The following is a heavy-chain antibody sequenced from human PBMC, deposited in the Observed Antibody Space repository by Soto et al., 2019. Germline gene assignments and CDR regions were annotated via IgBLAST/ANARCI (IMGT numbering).Heavy chain of an antibody. V-gene: IGHV3-23*01. CDR3: AKDSGGHDSRNAFDI. CDR1: GFTFSSYA. CDR2: ISDSGDST. J-gene: IGHJ3*02. Sequence: PGGSLRLSCAASGFTFSSYAMSWVRQTPGKGLEWVSAISDSGDSTYYADSVKGRFTISRDNSKNTLFLQMNSRRAEDTAIYYCAKDSGGHDSRNAFDIWGQGTMVTVSS. D-gene: IGHD3-22*01.